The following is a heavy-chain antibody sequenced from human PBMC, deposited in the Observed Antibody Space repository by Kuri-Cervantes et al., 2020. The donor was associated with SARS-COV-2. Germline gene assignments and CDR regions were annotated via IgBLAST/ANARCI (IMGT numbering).Heavy chain of an antibody. D-gene: IGHD3-3*01. V-gene: IGHV3-7*01. CDR3: ARYFGVITVDY. Sequence: GGSLRLSCAASGLTFSSYWMSWVRQAPGKGLEWVANIKQDGSEKYYVDSVKGRFTISRDNAKNSLYLQMNSLRAEDTAVYYCARYFGVITVDYWGRGTLVTVSS. CDR2: IKQDGSEK. J-gene: IGHJ4*02. CDR1: GLTFSSYW.